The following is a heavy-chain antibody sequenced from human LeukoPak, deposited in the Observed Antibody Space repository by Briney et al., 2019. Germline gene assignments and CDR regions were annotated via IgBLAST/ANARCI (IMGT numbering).Heavy chain of an antibody. D-gene: IGHD3-3*01. V-gene: IGHV3-23*01. J-gene: IGHJ4*02. CDR2: VSGSGDRT. CDR1: GFTFSDYP. Sequence: AGGSLRLSCAASGFTFSDYPMAWLRQAPGKGPEWVSAVSGSGDRTIYADSVKGRFTISRDNSRNMVSLQMNNLKAEDTALYYCAKELWEGSGYVDYWGQGILVTVSS. CDR3: AKELWEGSGYVDY.